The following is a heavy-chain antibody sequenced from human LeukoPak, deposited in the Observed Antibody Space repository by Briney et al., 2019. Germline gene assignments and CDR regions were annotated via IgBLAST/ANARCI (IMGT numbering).Heavy chain of an antibody. J-gene: IGHJ3*02. D-gene: IGHD3-22*01. CDR1: GGSISSSNW. Sequence: SETLSLTCAVSGGSISSSNWWSWVRQPPGKGLEWIGEMYPSGSTNYNPSLKSRVTISIDKSKNQFSLQLNSVTPEDTAVYYCARDDYYDSSGAFDIWGQGTMVTVSS. CDR3: ARDDYYDSSGAFDI. V-gene: IGHV4-4*02. CDR2: MYPSGST.